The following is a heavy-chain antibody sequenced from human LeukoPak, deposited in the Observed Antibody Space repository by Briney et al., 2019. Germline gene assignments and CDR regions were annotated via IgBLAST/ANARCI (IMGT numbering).Heavy chain of an antibody. Sequence: SETLSLTCTVSGGSISSRSYYWGWIRQPPGKGLEWIGSIYYTGRTNYNPSLKSRVTISVDTSKNQFSLKLSSVTAAGTAVYYCASRHLGYCTGGVCPYFDYWGQGTLVTVSS. D-gene: IGHD2-8*02. V-gene: IGHV4-39*01. J-gene: IGHJ4*02. CDR2: IYYTGRT. CDR1: GGSISSRSYY. CDR3: ASRHLGYCTGGVCPYFDY.